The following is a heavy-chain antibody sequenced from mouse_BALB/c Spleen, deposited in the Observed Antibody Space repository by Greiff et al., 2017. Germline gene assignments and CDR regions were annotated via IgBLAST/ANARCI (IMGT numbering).Heavy chain of an antibody. CDR1: GFSLTDYG. V-gene: IGHV2-6-5*01. CDR2: IWGGGST. CDR3: AKHRGVRGYAMDE. J-gene: IGHJ4*01. Sequence: VKLVESGPGLVAPSQSLSITCTVSGFSLTDYGVSWIRQPPGKGLEWLGVIWGGGSTYYNSALKSRLSISKDNSKSQVFLKMNSLQTDDTDMYYCAKHRGVRGYAMDEWGQGTSVTVSS. D-gene: IGHD2-14*01.